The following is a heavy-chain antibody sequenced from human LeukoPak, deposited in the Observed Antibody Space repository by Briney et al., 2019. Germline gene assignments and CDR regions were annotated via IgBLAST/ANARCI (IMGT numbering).Heavy chain of an antibody. CDR2: INHSGST. Sequence: SETLSLTCAVYGGSFSGYYWSWIRQPPGKGLEWIGEINHSGSTNYNPSLKSRVTISVDTSKNQFSLKLSSVTAADTAVYCCARIRCNWFDPWGQGTLVTVSS. CDR3: ARIRCNWFDP. CDR1: GGSFSGYY. V-gene: IGHV4-34*01. J-gene: IGHJ5*02.